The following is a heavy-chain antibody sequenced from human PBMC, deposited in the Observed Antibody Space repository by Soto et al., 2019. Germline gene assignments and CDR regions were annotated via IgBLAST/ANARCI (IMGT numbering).Heavy chain of an antibody. D-gene: IGHD2-21*02. CDR3: AGGDLLSWAY. CDR2: INPNSGGT. J-gene: IGHJ4*02. Sequence: QVQLVQSGAEVKKPGASVKVSCKASGYTFTGYYMHWVRQAPGQGLEWMGWINPNSGGTNYAQEFQGWVTMTRDTSISTAYMELSRLRSDDTAVYYCAGGDLLSWAYWGQGTLVTVSS. CDR1: GYTFTGYY. V-gene: IGHV1-2*04.